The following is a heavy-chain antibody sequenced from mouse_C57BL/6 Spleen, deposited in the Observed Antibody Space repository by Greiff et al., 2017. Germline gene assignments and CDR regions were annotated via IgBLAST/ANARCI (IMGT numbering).Heavy chain of an antibody. Sequence: EVKLVESGGGLVKPGGSLKLSCAASGFTFSDYGMHWVRQAPEKGLEWVAYISSGSSTIYYADTVKGRFTISRDNAKNTLFLQMTSLRSEDTAMYYCARHRNWDPFAYWGQGTLVTVSA. D-gene: IGHD4-1*01. J-gene: IGHJ3*01. CDR1: GFTFSDYG. V-gene: IGHV5-17*01. CDR2: ISSGSSTI. CDR3: ARHRNWDPFAY.